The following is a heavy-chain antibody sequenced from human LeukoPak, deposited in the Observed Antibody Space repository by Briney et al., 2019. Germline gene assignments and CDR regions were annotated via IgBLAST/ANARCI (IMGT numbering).Heavy chain of an antibody. J-gene: IGHJ4*02. CDR2: IYYSGST. V-gene: IGHV4-39*01. CDR3: ASARTSSRSWFTFDY. CDR1: GGSISSSSYY. D-gene: IGHD6-13*01. Sequence: PSETLSLTCTVSGGSISSSSYYWGWIRQPPGKGLEGIASIYYSGSTYYNPSLKSRVTISVDTSKNQLSLKLSSVTAADTAVYYCASARTSSRSWFTFDYWGQGILVTVSS.